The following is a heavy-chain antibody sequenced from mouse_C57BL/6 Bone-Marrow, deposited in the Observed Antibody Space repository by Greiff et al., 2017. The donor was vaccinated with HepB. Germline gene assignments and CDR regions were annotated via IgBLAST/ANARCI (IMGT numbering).Heavy chain of an antibody. CDR3: ARSGSNWDVGY. V-gene: IGHV1-69*01. D-gene: IGHD4-1*01. J-gene: IGHJ2*01. Sequence: QVQLQQPGAELVMPGASVKLSCKASGYTFTSYWMHWVKQRPGQGLEWIGEIDPSDSYTNYNQKFKGKSTLTVDKSSSTAYMQLSSLTSDDSAVYDCARSGSNWDVGYWGQGTTLTVSS. CDR2: IDPSDSYT. CDR1: GYTFTSYW.